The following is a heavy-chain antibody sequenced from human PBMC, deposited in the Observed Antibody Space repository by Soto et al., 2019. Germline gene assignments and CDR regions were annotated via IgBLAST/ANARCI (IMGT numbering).Heavy chain of an antibody. CDR2: FSSSSGHI. Sequence: XGSLRLSCAASGFTFNNYNMNWVRQAPGKGLEWVSSFSSSSGHIYYADSVKGRFTISRDNAKNSLYLQMNSLRAEDTAVYYCARDPRYSSGWYWYFDLWGRGNLVTVSS. CDR3: ARDPRYSSGWYWYFDL. V-gene: IGHV3-21*01. J-gene: IGHJ2*01. CDR1: GFTFNNYN. D-gene: IGHD6-19*01.